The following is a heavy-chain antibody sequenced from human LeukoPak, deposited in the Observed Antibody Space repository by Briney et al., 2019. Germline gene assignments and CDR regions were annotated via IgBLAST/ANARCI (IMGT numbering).Heavy chain of an antibody. CDR2: ISSGGNTI. Sequence: PGGSLRLSREGSGFTFRRYSMHWIRQAPGKGLEWISYISSGGNTIYYADSVKGRFTVSRDNAKRSLYLQIESLRDDDTAVYHCALSSIHKDYYFGMDVWGQGTTVTVSS. V-gene: IGHV3-48*02. CDR1: GFTFRRYS. CDR3: ALSSIHKDYYFGMDV. D-gene: IGHD2-2*01. J-gene: IGHJ6*02.